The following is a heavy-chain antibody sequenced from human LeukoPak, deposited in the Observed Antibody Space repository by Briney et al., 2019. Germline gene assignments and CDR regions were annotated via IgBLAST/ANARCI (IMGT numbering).Heavy chain of an antibody. CDR2: ISSGSSYI. D-gene: IGHD5-18*01. Sequence: GGSLRLSCAASGFTVSSNYMSWVRQAPGKGLEWVSSISSGSSYIYYTDSVKGRFTISRDNAKNSLYLQMNSLRAEDTAVYYCARDAPDPNRGYSYGPPREFDYWGQGTLVTVSS. J-gene: IGHJ4*02. CDR1: GFTVSSNY. V-gene: IGHV3-21*01. CDR3: ARDAPDPNRGYSYGPPREFDY.